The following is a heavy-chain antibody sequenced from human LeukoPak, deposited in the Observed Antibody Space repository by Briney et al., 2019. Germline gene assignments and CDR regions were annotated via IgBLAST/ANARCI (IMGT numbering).Heavy chain of an antibody. CDR3: AKSYSSGWSDY. V-gene: IGHV1-46*01. D-gene: IGHD6-19*01. J-gene: IGHJ4*02. CDR1: GYTFTGYY. Sequence: ASVKVSCKASGYTFTGYYMHWVRQAPGQGLEWMGIINPSGGSTSYAQKFQGRVTMTRDTSTSTVYMELSSLRSEDTAVYYCAKSYSSGWSDYWGQETLVTVSS. CDR2: INPSGGST.